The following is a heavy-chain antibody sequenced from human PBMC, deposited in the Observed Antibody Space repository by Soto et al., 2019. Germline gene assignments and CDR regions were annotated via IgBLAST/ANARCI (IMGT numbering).Heavy chain of an antibody. CDR3: ARGRYCLTGRCFPNWFDS. J-gene: IGHJ5*01. CDR1: GGSISSSSYY. V-gene: IGHV4-39*01. Sequence: TSETLSLTCTVSGGSISSSSYYWGWIRQPPGKGLEWIGSIYYSGRTYYNPSLKSRVTISVDTSKNQFSLKLSSVTAADPAVYYCARGRYCLTGRCFPNWFDSWGQGALVTV. D-gene: IGHD7-27*01. CDR2: IYYSGRT.